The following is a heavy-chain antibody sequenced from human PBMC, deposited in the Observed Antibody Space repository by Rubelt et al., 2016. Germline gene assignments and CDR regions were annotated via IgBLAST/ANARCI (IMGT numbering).Heavy chain of an antibody. CDR1: GASISTSYYY. V-gene: IGHV4-39*01. J-gene: IGHJ3*02. CDR3: VGRATSRSYGVEI. Sequence: QLQLQESGPGLVKPSETLSLTCTVSGASISTSYYYWGWIRQPPGLGLEWIGSIHYSGSTYYNPSLKSRVTMSVDTYNSQFSRRLNSVSASETAVYYCVGRATSRSYGVEIWGQGTLVTVSS. D-gene: IGHD6-6*01. CDR2: IHYSGST.